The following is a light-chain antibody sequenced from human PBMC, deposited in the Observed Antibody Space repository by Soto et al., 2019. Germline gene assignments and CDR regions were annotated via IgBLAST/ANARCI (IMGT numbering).Light chain of an antibody. CDR1: QSVSSN. J-gene: IGKJ1*01. V-gene: IGKV3-15*01. CDR3: QQRADWWT. CDR2: GAS. Sequence: EIVMTQSPATLSVSPGERATLSCRASQSVSSNLAWYQQKPGQAPRLLIYGASTRATDMPGTFSGRGSGTEFTLTISSLQSEDFAVYYCQQRADWWTFGQGTKVDIK.